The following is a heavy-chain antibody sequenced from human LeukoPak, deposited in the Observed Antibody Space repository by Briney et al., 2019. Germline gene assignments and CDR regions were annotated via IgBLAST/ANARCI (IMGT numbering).Heavy chain of an antibody. Sequence: GRSLRLSCVVSGFTFRNYGMHWVRQAPGKGLKWVAVIADDGRAKFYADSVKGRFTISRDNSKNTLYLQMNSLRAEDTAVYYCAKEATWGEWYFDYWGQGTLVTVSS. CDR1: GFTFRNYG. J-gene: IGHJ4*02. D-gene: IGHD3-10*01. CDR3: AKEATWGEWYFDY. CDR2: IADDGRAK. V-gene: IGHV3-30*18.